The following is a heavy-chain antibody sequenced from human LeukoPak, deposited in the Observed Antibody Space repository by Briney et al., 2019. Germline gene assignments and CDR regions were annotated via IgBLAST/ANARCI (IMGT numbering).Heavy chain of an antibody. CDR3: ARETAVSREWYFDL. D-gene: IGHD4-17*01. CDR1: GFAFPTYA. Sequence: GGSLRLSCVASGFAFPTYAMMWVRQVLGKGREWVSSIRVSDGARFYADSVKGRFTISRDNAKNTLYLQMNSLRAEDTGVYYCARETAVSREWYFDLWGRGTLVTVAS. V-gene: IGHV3-23*01. CDR2: IRVSDGAR. J-gene: IGHJ2*01.